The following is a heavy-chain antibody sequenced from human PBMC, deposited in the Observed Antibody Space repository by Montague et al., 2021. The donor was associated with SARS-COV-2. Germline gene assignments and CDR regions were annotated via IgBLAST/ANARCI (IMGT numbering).Heavy chain of an antibody. CDR1: NASITTSNW. J-gene: IGHJ4*02. Sequence: SETLSPTCTVSNASITTSNWWTWVRQAPGKGLEWVGEIHHSGTLNYNPSLKSRVTISEDTSKNHSSLNLNSVTAAATALYFCARRIRITVFRGVPLTTHSLESWGQGIMVTVSS. D-gene: IGHD3-10*01. CDR3: ARRIRITVFRGVPLTTHSLES. CDR2: IHHSGTL. V-gene: IGHV4/OR15-8*01.